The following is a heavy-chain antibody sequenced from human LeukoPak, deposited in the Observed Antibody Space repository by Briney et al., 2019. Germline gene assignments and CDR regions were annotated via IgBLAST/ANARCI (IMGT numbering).Heavy chain of an antibody. CDR2: IDPSDSYT. CDR3: ARRLSGRYYWFDP. V-gene: IGHV5-10-1*01. D-gene: IGHD1-26*01. Sequence: GESLKISCKGSGYSLTSYWISWVRQMPGKGLEWMGRIDPSDSYTNYSPSFQGHVTISADKSISTAYLQWSSLKASDTAMYYCARRLSGRYYWFDPWGQGTLVTVSS. J-gene: IGHJ5*02. CDR1: GYSLTSYW.